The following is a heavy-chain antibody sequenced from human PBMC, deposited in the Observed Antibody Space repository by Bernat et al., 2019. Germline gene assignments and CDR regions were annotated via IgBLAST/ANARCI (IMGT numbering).Heavy chain of an antibody. CDR1: GFTFSSYG. CDR3: AKELGYCSSTSCSRPGGFDY. CDR2: ISYDGSNK. Sequence: QEHLVESGGGVVQPGRSLRLSCAASGFTFSSYGMHWVRQAPGKGLEWVAVISYDGSNKYYADSVKGRFTISRDNSKNTLYLQMNSLRAEDTAVYYCAKELGYCSSTSCSRPGGFDYWGQGTLVTVSS. J-gene: IGHJ4*02. V-gene: IGHV3-30*18. D-gene: IGHD2-2*01.